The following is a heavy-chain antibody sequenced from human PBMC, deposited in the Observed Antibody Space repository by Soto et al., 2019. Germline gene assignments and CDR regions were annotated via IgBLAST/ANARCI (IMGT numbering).Heavy chain of an antibody. CDR2: INHSGST. D-gene: IGHD2-2*01. CDR3: ARLMGGRYQLLRSFDY. CDR1: GGSFSGYY. V-gene: IGHV4-34*01. Sequence: QVQLQQWGAGLLKPSETLSLTCAAYGGSFSGYYWSWIRQPPGKGLEWIGEINHSGSTNYNPSLKSRVTISVDTSKSQFALELISVTAADTAVYYCARLMGGRYQLLRSFDYWGQGLLVTVSS. J-gene: IGHJ4*02.